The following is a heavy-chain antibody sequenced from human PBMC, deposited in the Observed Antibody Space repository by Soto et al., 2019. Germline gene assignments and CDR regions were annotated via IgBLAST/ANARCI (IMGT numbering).Heavy chain of an antibody. V-gene: IGHV1-69*02. J-gene: IGHJ4*02. CDR3: ASVAAAGAFDY. D-gene: IGHD6-13*01. CDR2: IIPILGIA. Sequence: ASVKVSCKASGGTFSSYTISWVRQAPGQGLEWMGRIIPILGIANYAQKFQGRVTITADKSSSTAYMELSSLRSEDTAVYYCASVAAAGAFDYWGQGTLVTVSS. CDR1: GGTFSSYT.